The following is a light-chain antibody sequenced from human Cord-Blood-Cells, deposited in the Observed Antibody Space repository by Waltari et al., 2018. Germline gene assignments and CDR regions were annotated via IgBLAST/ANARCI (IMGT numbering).Light chain of an antibody. CDR1: SSDVGGYNY. Sequence: QSALTQPPSASGSPGQSVTISCTGTSSDVGGYNYVSWYQQHPAKAPTLMIYAVSKRPAGVPDRFSGCKSGNTASLTVAGLQAEDEADYYCSSYAGSNNWVFGGGTKLTVL. CDR2: AVS. CDR3: SSYAGSNNWV. J-gene: IGLJ3*02. V-gene: IGLV2-8*01.